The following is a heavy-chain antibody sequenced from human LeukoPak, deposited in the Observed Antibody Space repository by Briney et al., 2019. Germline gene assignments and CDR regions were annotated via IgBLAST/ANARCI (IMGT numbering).Heavy chain of an antibody. V-gene: IGHV3-23*01. CDR2: ISGSGGST. J-gene: IGHJ4*02. D-gene: IGHD3-3*01. CDR1: GFTFTSYA. Sequence: GGSLRLSCVASGFTFTSYAMSWVRQAPGKGLEWVSPISGSGGSTYYADSVQGRFTISRDNSKNTLYLQMNSLRAEDTAVYYCAKGVRFLEGLVDYWGQGTLVTVSS. CDR3: AKGVRFLEGLVDY.